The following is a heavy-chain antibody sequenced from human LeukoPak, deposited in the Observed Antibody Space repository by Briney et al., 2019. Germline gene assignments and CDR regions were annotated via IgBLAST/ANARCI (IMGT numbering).Heavy chain of an antibody. D-gene: IGHD1-1*01. CDR2: ISAYNGNT. V-gene: IGHV1-18*01. CDR1: GYTFTSYG. CDR3: ARSHPGTDAFDI. Sequence: ASVKVSCKASGYTFTSYGISWVRQAPGQGLEWMGWISAYNGNTNYAQKLQGRVTMTTDTSTSTAYMELRSLRPDDTAVYYCARSHPGTDAFDIWGQGTMVTVSS. J-gene: IGHJ3*02.